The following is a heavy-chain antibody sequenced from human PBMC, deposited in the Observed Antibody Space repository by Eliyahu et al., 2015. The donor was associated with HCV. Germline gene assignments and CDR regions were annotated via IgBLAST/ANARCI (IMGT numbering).Heavy chain of an antibody. J-gene: IGHJ4*02. CDR3: ARDESHDNWYATDY. CDR1: GYNFVYFG. Sequence: QVQLEQPGGEVKQPGASVKVACKASGYNFVYFGINWIRQAPGQGLEWMGWISPHNGNTNKNISYYDRMILTTDTLTNTAYLELRSLTSDDTAMYFCARDESHDNWYATDYWGQGTLVTVSS. V-gene: IGHV1-18*04. D-gene: IGHD1-20*01. CDR2: ISPHNGNT.